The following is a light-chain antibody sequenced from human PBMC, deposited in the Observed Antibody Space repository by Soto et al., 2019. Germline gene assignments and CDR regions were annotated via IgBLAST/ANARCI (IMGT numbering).Light chain of an antibody. V-gene: IGKV3-11*01. CDR2: DAS. CDR1: QSVSSY. Sequence: EIVLTQSPGTLSLSPGERATLSCRASQSVSSYVAWYQQRPGQSPRLLIYDASIRATGIPARFSGSGSGTDFTLTISSLEPEDFAVYYCQQRSNWWTFGQGTKVDIK. CDR3: QQRSNWWT. J-gene: IGKJ1*01.